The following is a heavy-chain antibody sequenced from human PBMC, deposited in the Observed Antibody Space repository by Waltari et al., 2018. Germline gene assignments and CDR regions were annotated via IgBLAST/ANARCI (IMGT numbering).Heavy chain of an antibody. D-gene: IGHD5-18*01. CDR2: RRAAGDYT. J-gene: IGHJ4*02. CDR3: AKGSGYSYGYPEY. V-gene: IGHV3-23*01. Sequence: EVQLLESGGALIEPGGSLRLSCVGSGFSFSYYAMTWIRQAPGKGVEGVSGRRAAGDYTYYADSVKGRFTISRDNSKNTLYLEVAGLRAEDTAVYYCAKGSGYSYGYPEYWGQGTLVAVSS. CDR1: GFSFSYYA.